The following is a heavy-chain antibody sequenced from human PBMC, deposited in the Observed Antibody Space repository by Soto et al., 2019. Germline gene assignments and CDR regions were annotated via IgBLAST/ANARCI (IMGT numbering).Heavy chain of an antibody. CDR3: ARGRLQSHPSWFDP. CDR2: ISAYNGNT. J-gene: IGHJ5*02. CDR1: GYTFTSYG. D-gene: IGHD4-4*01. V-gene: IGHV1-18*01. Sequence: ASVKVSCKASGYTFTSYGISWVRQAPGQGLEWMGWISAYNGNTNYAQKLQGRVTMTTDTSTSTAYMELRGLRSDDTAVYYCARGRLQSHPSWFDPWGQGTLVTVSS.